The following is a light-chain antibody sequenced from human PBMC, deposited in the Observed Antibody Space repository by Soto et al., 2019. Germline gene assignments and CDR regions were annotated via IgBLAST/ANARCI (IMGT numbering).Light chain of an antibody. CDR2: GNS. CDR3: HSYDSGLSGSV. CDR1: SSNIGAGYD. V-gene: IGLV1-40*01. Sequence: QSVLTQPPSVPGAPGQRVTISCTGSSSNIGAGYDVHWYQQVPGAAPKLLIYGNSNRPSGVPDRFSGSKSGTSASLAITGLQAEDEADYFCHSYDSGLSGSVFGGGTKLTVL. J-gene: IGLJ3*02.